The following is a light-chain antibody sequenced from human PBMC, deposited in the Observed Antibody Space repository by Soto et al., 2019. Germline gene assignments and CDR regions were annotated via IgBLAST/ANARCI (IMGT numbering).Light chain of an antibody. CDR2: GAS. CDR1: QSVSSN. Sequence: EIVMTQSPATLSVSPGDRATLSCRASQSVSSNLAWYQQKPGQAPRLLIYGASSRATGIPVRFSGSGSGTEFTLTISSLQSEDFAVYYCQQYNKWPPYTFGQGTKLEIK. J-gene: IGKJ2*01. CDR3: QQYNKWPPYT. V-gene: IGKV3-15*01.